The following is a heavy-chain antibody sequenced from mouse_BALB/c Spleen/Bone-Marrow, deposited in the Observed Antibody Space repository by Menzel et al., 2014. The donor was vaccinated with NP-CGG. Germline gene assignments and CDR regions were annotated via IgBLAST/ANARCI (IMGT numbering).Heavy chain of an antibody. CDR1: GYSFTGYF. D-gene: IGHD2-3*01. CDR3: ARGGLLRAMDY. CDR2: INPYNGDT. Sequence: VQLQQSGPELVKPGASVKISCKASGYSFTGYFMNWVMQSHGKSLEWIGRINPYNGDTFYNQKFKGKATLTVDKSSSTAHMELRSLASEDSAVYYCARGGLLRAMDYWGQGTSVTGSS. J-gene: IGHJ4*01. V-gene: IGHV1-20*02.